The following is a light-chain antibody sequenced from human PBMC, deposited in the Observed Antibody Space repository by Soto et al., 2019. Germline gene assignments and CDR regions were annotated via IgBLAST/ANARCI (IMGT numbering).Light chain of an antibody. CDR1: SGHSSYA. J-gene: IGLJ3*02. V-gene: IGLV4-69*01. CDR3: QTWGTGIWV. Sequence: QAVVTQSPSASASLGASVKLTCTLSSGHSSYAIAWHQQQPEKGPRYLMKLNSDGSHSKGDGIPDRFSGSSSGAERYLTISSRQSEDEADYDCQTWGTGIWVFGGGTKLTGL. CDR2: LNSDGSH.